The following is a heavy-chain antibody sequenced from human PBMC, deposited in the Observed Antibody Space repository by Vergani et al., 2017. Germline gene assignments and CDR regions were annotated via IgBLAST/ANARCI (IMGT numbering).Heavy chain of an antibody. CDR1: GYTFTDHY. V-gene: IGHV1-69-2*01. CDR3: ATPQTVTTGGMEV. Sequence: EVQLVQSGAEVKKPGATLKISCKVSGYTFTDHYMHWVKQAPGKGLEWMGLVDPEDGETIYAEKFKGRVTIAADTSTDTAHLGLSSLRSDDTAVYYCATPQTVTTGGMEVWGQGTTLSVSS. J-gene: IGHJ6*01. CDR2: VDPEDGET. D-gene: IGHD4-17*01.